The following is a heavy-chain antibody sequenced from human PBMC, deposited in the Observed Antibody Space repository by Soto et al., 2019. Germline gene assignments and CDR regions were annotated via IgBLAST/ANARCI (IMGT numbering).Heavy chain of an antibody. Sequence: QVQLQQWGAGLLKPSETLSLTCAVYGGSFSGYYWSWIRQPPGKGLEWIGEINHSGSTNYNPSLKSRVTISVDTSKNQFSLNLSSVTAADTAVYYCARDYYDSSGRPPIDYWGQGTLVTVSS. D-gene: IGHD3-22*01. CDR2: INHSGST. J-gene: IGHJ4*02. CDR1: GGSFSGYY. V-gene: IGHV4-34*01. CDR3: ARDYYDSSGRPPIDY.